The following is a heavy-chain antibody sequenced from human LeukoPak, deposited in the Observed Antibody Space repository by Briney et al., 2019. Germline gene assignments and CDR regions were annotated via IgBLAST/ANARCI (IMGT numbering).Heavy chain of an antibody. CDR2: ISGSGGST. J-gene: IGHJ4*02. CDR3: AKRPSSGSYPYYFDY. D-gene: IGHD1-26*01. Sequence: GGSLRLSCAASGFTFSSYAMSWVRQAPGKGLEWVSAISGSGGSTYYADSVKGRFTISRDNSKNTLYLQMNSLRAEDTAVYYCAKRPSSGSYPYYFDYWGQGTLVTVSS. V-gene: IGHV3-23*01. CDR1: GFTFSSYA.